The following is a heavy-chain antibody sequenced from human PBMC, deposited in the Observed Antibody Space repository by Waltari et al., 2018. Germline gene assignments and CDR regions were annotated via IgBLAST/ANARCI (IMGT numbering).Heavy chain of an antibody. CDR3: TRDSPSWI. CDR2: ISGSGNTK. CDR1: GFTFKNYA. J-gene: IGHJ3*02. V-gene: IGHV3-23*04. Sequence: EVQVVESGGKLVRPGGSLRLSCAASGFTFKNYAMSWVRQAPGKGLEWVSFISGSGNTKYYADSVKGRFAVSRDNSKNALFLQMNVLRVEDTAIYYCTRDSPSWIWGQGTMVSVSS.